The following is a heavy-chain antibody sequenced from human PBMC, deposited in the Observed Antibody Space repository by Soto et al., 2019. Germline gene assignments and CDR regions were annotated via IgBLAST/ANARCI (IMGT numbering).Heavy chain of an antibody. Sequence: SETLSLTCAVYGGSFSGYYWSRIRQPPGKGLEWIGEINHSGSTNYNPSLKSRVTISVDTSKNQFSLKLSSVTAADTAIYYCVSDRALDSSGHWFDTWGQGTLVTVSS. CDR1: GGSFSGYY. V-gene: IGHV4-34*01. CDR2: INHSGST. D-gene: IGHD3-22*01. J-gene: IGHJ5*02. CDR3: VSDRALDSSGHWFDT.